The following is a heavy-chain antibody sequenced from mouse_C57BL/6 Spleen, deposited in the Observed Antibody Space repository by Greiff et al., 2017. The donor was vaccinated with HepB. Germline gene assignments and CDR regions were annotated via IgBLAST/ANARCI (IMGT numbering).Heavy chain of an antibody. CDR3: AREEDGYPSFDY. V-gene: IGHV1-64*01. J-gene: IGHJ2*01. CDR1: GYTFTSYW. Sequence: VQLQQPGAELVKPGASVKLSCKASGYTFTSYWMHWVKQRPGQGLEWIGMIHPNSGSTNYNEKFKSKSTLTVDKSSSTAYMQLSSLTSEDSAVYYCAREEDGYPSFDYWGQGTTLTVSS. D-gene: IGHD2-3*01. CDR2: IHPNSGST.